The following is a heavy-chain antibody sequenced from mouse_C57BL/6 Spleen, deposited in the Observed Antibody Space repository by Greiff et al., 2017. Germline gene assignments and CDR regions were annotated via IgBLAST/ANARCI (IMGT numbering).Heavy chain of an antibody. CDR2: INPSTGGT. CDR3: ARGYDYDEEAY. J-gene: IGHJ3*01. Sequence: DVHLVESGPELVKPGASVKISCKASGYSFTGYYMNWVKQSPEKSLEWIGEINPSTGGTTYNQKFKAKATLTVDKSSSTAYMQLKSLTSEDSAVYYCARGYDYDEEAYWGQGTLVTVSA. CDR1: GYSFTGYY. D-gene: IGHD2-4*01. V-gene: IGHV1-42*01.